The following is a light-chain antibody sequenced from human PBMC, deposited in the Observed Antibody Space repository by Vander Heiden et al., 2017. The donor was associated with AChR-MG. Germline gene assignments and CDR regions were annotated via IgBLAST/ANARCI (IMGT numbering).Light chain of an antibody. CDR3: QQLDSYPPVT. V-gene: IGKV1-9*01. J-gene: IGKJ4*01. CDR2: GTS. Sequence: DIQLTQSPSFLSASVGDRVTITCRASQGISSFLAWYQQKPGKAPNLLIYGTSTLQSGVPSRFSGGGYGTEFTLTISSLQPEDFATYYCQQLDSYPPVTFGGGTKVEIK. CDR1: QGISSF.